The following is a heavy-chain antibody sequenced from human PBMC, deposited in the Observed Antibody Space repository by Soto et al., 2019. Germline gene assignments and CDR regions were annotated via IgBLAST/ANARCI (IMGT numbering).Heavy chain of an antibody. CDR3: ARMGSSGSYHNVLDK. CDR2: IYYSGST. V-gene: IGHV4-39*01. Sequence: SETLSLTCTVSGGSISSSSYYWGWIRQPPGKGLEWIGSIYYSGSTYYNPSPKSRVTISVDTSKNQFSLKLSSVTAAETAVYYCARMGSSGSYHNVLDKWGQGTLVTVSS. J-gene: IGHJ4*02. D-gene: IGHD3-10*01. CDR1: GGSISSSSYY.